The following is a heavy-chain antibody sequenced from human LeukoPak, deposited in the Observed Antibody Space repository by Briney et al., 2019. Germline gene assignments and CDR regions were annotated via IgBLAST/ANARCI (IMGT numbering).Heavy chain of an antibody. V-gene: IGHV3-15*01. CDR3: TIDQGAYYYYGMDV. J-gene: IGHJ6*02. D-gene: IGHD3-16*01. CDR1: GFTFSNAW. CDR2: VKSKTDGETT. Sequence: GGSLRLSCAASGFTFSNAWMSWVRQAPGKGLEWVGRVKSKTDGETTDYAAPVKGRFTISRDDSKNTLYLQMNSLKTEHTAVYYCTIDQGAYYYYGMDVWGQGTTVTVSS.